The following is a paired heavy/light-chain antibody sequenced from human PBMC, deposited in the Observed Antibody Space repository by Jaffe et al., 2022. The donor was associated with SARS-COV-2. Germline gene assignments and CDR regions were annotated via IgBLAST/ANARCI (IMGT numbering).Light chain of an antibody. J-gene: IGLJ2*01. Sequence: SYELTQPPSVSVSPGQTASIACSGDKLGEKYASWYQQRPGQSPVLVIYEDNKRPSGIPERFSGSNSGNTATLTISGTQAMDEADYYCQTWDRSTVVFGGGTKLTVL. V-gene: IGLV3-1*01. CDR1: KLGEKY. CDR2: EDN. CDR3: QTWDRSTVV.
Heavy chain of an antibody. V-gene: IGHV2-5*02. CDR1: GFSLSTSGVG. J-gene: IGHJ5*02. D-gene: IGHD2-2*01. Sequence: QITLKESGPTLVKPTETLTLTCTFSGFSLSTSGVGVGWIRQPPGRALEWLALIYWDDNKRYSPSLKNKLTITKDTSKNQVVLIMTNVGPVDTATYYCAHKRSSCDDTNCVSEWFDPWGRGTLVTVSS. CDR2: IYWDDNK. CDR3: AHKRSSCDDTNCVSEWFDP.